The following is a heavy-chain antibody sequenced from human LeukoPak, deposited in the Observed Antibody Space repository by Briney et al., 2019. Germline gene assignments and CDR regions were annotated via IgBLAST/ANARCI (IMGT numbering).Heavy chain of an antibody. D-gene: IGHD1-26*01. J-gene: IGHJ4*02. V-gene: IGHV4-34*01. Sequence: PSETLSLTCAVYGGSFSDYYWSWIRQPPGKGLEWIGAINHSGSANYNPSLKSRVTISADTSKNQFSLKLSSVTAADTAVYYCARARPAWELPYYFDYWGQGTLVTVSS. CDR1: GGSFSDYY. CDR3: ARARPAWELPYYFDY. CDR2: INHSGSA.